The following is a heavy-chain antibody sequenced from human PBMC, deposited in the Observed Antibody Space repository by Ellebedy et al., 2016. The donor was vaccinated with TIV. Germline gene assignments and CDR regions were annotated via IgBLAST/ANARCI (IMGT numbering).Heavy chain of an antibody. V-gene: IGHV1-18*01. J-gene: IGHJ6*02. CDR1: GNTFTTYG. CDR2: INGYNGNT. Sequence: AASVKVSCKASGNTFTTYGIGWVRRAPGQGPEWMGWINGYNGNTIYAQKFQGRVTMTTDTSTSTAYMELRGLTSDDTGVYYCARDRQGHGSGSDYGMDVWGQGTTVTVSS. D-gene: IGHD3-10*01. CDR3: ARDRQGHGSGSDYGMDV.